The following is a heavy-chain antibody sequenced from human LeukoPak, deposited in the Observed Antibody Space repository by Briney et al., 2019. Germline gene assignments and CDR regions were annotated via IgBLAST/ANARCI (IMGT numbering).Heavy chain of an antibody. CDR2: FDPEDGET. CDR1: GGTFSSYA. J-gene: IGHJ4*02. CDR3: ATAIVGFDY. V-gene: IGHV1-24*01. Sequence: ASVKVSCKASGGTFSSYAISWVRQAPGQGLEWMGGFDPEDGETIYAQKFQGRVTMTEDTSTDTAYMELSSLRSEDTAVYYCATAIVGFDYWGQGTLVTVSS. D-gene: IGHD3-22*01.